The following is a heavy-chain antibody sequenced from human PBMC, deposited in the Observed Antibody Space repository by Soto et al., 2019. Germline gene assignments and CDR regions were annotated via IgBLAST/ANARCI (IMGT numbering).Heavy chain of an antibody. CDR3: ARARPNDFWDY. V-gene: IGHV4-59*02. CDR2: IYFSGSV. D-gene: IGHD1-1*01. J-gene: IGHJ4*02. CDR1: GGSVSNYF. Sequence: SETLSLTCTVSGGSVSNYFWSWSRQPPGKGLEWIGYIYFSGSVNYNPSLKRRVTMSVDSSKNQFSMTLSSVTAADTAIYYCARARPNDFWDYWGQGALVTVSS.